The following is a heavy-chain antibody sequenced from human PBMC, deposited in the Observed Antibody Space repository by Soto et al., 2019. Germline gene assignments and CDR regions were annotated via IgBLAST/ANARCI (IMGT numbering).Heavy chain of an antibody. V-gene: IGHV3-33*01. Sequence: GGSLRLSCAASGFTFSSYGMHWVRQAPGKGLEWVAVIWYDGSNKYYADSVKGRFTISRDNSKNTLYLQMKSLRAEDTAVYYCARDPAPDTAMVTLRARYYYYGMDVWGQGTTVTVSS. CDR1: GFTFSSYG. CDR2: IWYDGSNK. J-gene: IGHJ6*02. D-gene: IGHD5-18*01. CDR3: ARDPAPDTAMVTLRARYYYYGMDV.